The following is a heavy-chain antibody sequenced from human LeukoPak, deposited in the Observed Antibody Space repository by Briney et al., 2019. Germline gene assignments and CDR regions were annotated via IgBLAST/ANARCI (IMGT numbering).Heavy chain of an antibody. Sequence: GGSLRLSCAASGFTFSSYAMHWVRQAPGKGLEWVAVISYDGSNKYYADSVKGRFTISRDNSKNTLYLQMNSLRAEDTAVYYCAREGSWRIVNAFDIWGQGTMVTVSS. CDR3: AREGSWRIVNAFDI. J-gene: IGHJ3*02. CDR1: GFTFSSYA. D-gene: IGHD2/OR15-2a*01. V-gene: IGHV3-30-3*01. CDR2: ISYDGSNK.